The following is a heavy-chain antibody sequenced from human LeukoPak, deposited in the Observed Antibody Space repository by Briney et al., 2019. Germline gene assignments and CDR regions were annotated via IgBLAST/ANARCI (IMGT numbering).Heavy chain of an antibody. J-gene: IGHJ4*02. CDR1: GGSFSGYY. V-gene: IGHV4-34*01. CDR2: INHSGST. Sequence: SETLSLTCAVYGGSFSGYYWSWIRRPPGKGLEWIGEINHSGSTNYNPSLKSRVTISVDTSKNRFSLKLSSVTAADTAVYYCASSCSGGSCSTPARLDYWGQGTLVTVSS. CDR3: ASSCSGGSCSTPARLDY. D-gene: IGHD2-15*01.